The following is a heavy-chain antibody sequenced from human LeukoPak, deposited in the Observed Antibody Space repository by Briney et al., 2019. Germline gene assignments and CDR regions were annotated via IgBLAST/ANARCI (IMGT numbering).Heavy chain of an antibody. J-gene: IGHJ3*02. CDR2: ISWNSGST. Sequence: GGSLRLSCAASGFTFDDYAMHWVRQAPGKGLEWVSGISWNSGSTGYADSVKGRFTISRDNAKNSLYLQMNSLRAEDMALYYCAKDATPRDGYSYDAFDIWGQGTMVTVSS. D-gene: IGHD5-24*01. CDR3: AKDATPRDGYSYDAFDI. V-gene: IGHV3-9*03. CDR1: GFTFDDYA.